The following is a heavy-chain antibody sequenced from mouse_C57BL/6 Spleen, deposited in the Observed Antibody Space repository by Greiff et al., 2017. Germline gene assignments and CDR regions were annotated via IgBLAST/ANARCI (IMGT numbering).Heavy chain of an antibody. J-gene: IGHJ2*01. Sequence: EVQLLESGAGLVKPGGSLKLSCAASGFTFSSYAMSWVRQTPKKRLEWVVYISSGGDYIYYAATVTGRYTISRDNARNTLYLQMNSLKSEDTAMYYCTRDYGCVYFGYWGQGTTLTVSS. D-gene: IGHD2-2*01. V-gene: IGHV5-9-1*02. CDR3: TRDYGCVYFGY. CDR1: GFTFSSYA. CDR2: ISSGGDYI.